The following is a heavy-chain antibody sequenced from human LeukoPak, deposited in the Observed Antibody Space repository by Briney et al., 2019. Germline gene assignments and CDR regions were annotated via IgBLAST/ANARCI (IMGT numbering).Heavy chain of an antibody. CDR2: ISAYNGNT. J-gene: IGHJ4*02. V-gene: IGHV1-18*01. CDR3: ARGYCSSTSCYPFDY. Sequence: ASVKVSCKASGYTFTSYGISWVRQAPGQGLEWMGWISAYNGNTNYARKLQGRATMTTDTSTSTAYMELRSLRSDDTAVYYCARGYCSSTSCYPFDYWGQGTLVTVSS. CDR1: GYTFTSYG. D-gene: IGHD2-2*01.